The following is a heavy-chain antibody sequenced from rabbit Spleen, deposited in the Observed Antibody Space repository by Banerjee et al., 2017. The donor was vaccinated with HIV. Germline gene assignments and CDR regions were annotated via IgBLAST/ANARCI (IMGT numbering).Heavy chain of an antibody. CDR3: ARDGAGGSYFAL. CDR1: GFDLSSCG. CDR2: IDPVFGIT. D-gene: IGHD8-1*01. J-gene: IGHJ4*01. V-gene: IGHV1S47*01. Sequence: QEQLVESGGGLVQPGGSLKLSCKASGFDLSSCGVSWVRQAPGKGLEWIGYIDPVFGITYYANWVNGRFSISRENAQNTVFLQMTSLTAADTATYFCARDGAGGSYFALWGQGTLVTVS.